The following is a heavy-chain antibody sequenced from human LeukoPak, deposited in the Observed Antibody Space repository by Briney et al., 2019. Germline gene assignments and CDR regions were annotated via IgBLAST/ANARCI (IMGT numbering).Heavy chain of an antibody. V-gene: IGHV4-39*07. Sequence: TSETLSLTSTVSGGSISSSSYYWGWIRQPPGKGLEWIGSIYYSGSTYYNPSLKSRVTISVDTSKNQFSLKLSSVTAADTAVYYCARLLDGYNYRSFGYWGQGTLVTVSS. CDR1: GGSISSSSYY. CDR3: ARLLDGYNYRSFGY. CDR2: IYYSGST. J-gene: IGHJ4*02. D-gene: IGHD5-24*01.